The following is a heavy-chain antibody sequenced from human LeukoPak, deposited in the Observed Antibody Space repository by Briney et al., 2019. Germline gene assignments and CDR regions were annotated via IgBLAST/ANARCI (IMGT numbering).Heavy chain of an antibody. V-gene: IGHV3-23*01. CDR1: GFSFSDYA. J-gene: IGHJ6*02. CDR2: IGSDGST. CDR3: AREGYYSGMDV. D-gene: IGHD3-3*01. Sequence: GGSLRLSCAASGFSFSDYAMSWVRQAPGKGLEWVSGIGSDGSTHHAESVKGRFTISRDNAKNSLYLQMNSLRAEDTAVYYCAREGYYSGMDVWGQGTTVTVSS.